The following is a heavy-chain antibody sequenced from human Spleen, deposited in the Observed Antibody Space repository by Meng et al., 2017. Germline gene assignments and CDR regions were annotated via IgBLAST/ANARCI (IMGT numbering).Heavy chain of an antibody. D-gene: IGHD2-15*01. CDR3: ARGRRGNTWSLGDY. CDR1: GGSMGTYY. V-gene: IGHV4-59*12. Sequence: SETLSLTCTVSGGSMGTYYWSWIRQPPGKGLEWIGYIYYTGTVNYNPSLKSRVTISVDTSKNQFSLKLSSVSAADTAVYYCARGRRGNTWSLGDYWGQGTLVTVSS. CDR2: IYYTGTV. J-gene: IGHJ4*02.